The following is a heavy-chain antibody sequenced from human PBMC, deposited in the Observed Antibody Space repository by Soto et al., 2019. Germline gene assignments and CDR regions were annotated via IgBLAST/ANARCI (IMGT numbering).Heavy chain of an antibody. CDR3: ARGDYYDSSGYRYI. CDR1: GGSISSGGYY. D-gene: IGHD3-22*01. CDR2: IYYSGST. V-gene: IGHV4-31*03. J-gene: IGHJ3*02. Sequence: PSETLSLTCTVSGGSISSGGYYWSWIRQHPGKGLEWIGYIYYSGSTYYNPSLKSRVTISVDTSKNQFSLKLSSVTAADTAVYYCARGDYYDSSGYRYIWRQGTMVTVSS.